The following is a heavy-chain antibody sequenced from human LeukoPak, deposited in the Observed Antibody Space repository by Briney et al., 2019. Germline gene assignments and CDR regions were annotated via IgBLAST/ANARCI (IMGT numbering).Heavy chain of an antibody. V-gene: IGHV3-23*01. D-gene: IGHD3-10*01. CDR3: ARKPDYYGADY. J-gene: IGHJ4*02. Sequence: HPGGSLRLSCAASGFTFSSYAMSWVRQAPGKGLEWVSALSNIGSSTSYADSVKGRFTISRDNAKHTLYLQMNSLRAEDTAVYYCARKPDYYGADYWGQGTLVTVSS. CDR2: LSNIGSST. CDR1: GFTFSSYA.